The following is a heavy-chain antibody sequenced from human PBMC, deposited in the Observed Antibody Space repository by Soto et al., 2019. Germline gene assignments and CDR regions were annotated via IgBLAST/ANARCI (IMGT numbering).Heavy chain of an antibody. CDR2: MYHSETT. CDR1: GGYISSAGSF. CDR3: ARGYSRPDWFDS. V-gene: IGHV4-31*01. J-gene: IGHJ5*01. D-gene: IGHD5-12*01. Sequence: QVQLQESGPGLMKPSQTLSLTCTVSGGYISSAGSFWSWVRQHPGKGLEWIGYMYHSETTHYNSSRKSLVTISIDSSKNQFSLILGSVTAADTAVYYCARGYSRPDWFDSWGPGTLVIVSS.